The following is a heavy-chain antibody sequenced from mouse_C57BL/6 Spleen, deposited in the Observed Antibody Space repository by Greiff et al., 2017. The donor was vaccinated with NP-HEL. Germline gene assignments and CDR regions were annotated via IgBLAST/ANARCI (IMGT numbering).Heavy chain of an antibody. CDR3: AKYGSRYYAMDY. V-gene: IGHV2-5*01. CDR2: IWRGGST. J-gene: IGHJ4*01. Sequence: QVQLKQSGPGLVQPSQRLSITCTVSGFSLTSYGVPWVRQSPGKGLEWLGVIWRGGSTDYNAAFMSRLSITKDNSKSQVFFKMNSLHADDTAIYYGAKYGSRYYAMDYWGQGTSVTVSS. D-gene: IGHD1-1*01. CDR1: GFSLTSYG.